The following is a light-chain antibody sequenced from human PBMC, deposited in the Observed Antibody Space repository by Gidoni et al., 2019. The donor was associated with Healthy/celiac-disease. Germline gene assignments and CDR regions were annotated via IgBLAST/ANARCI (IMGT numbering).Light chain of an antibody. J-gene: IGLJ1*01. CDR1: NIGSKN. Sequence: SYELTQPLSVSVALGQTARITCGGNNIGSKNVHWYQQKPGQAPVLVIYRDSNRPSGIPERFSGSNAGNTATLTISRAQAGDEADYYCQVWDSSFYVFGTGTKVT. V-gene: IGLV3-9*01. CDR2: RDS. CDR3: QVWDSSFYV.